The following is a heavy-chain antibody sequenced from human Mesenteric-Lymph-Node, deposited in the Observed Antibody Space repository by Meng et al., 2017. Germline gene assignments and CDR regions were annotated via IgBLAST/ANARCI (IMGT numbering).Heavy chain of an antibody. D-gene: IGHD3-10*01. J-gene: IGHJ4*02. CDR3: ARRVFYGSANFDY. V-gene: IGHV4-39*01. Sequence: QLQLQESGPGLVKPSETRSLTCTVSGGSSRSSSYYWGWIRQPPGKGLEYIGSIFYSGNTYYNPSLKSRVTISIDTSENQFSLKLSSVTAADTAVYYCARRVFYGSANFDYWGQGTLVTVSS. CDR1: GGSSRSSSYY. CDR2: IFYSGNT.